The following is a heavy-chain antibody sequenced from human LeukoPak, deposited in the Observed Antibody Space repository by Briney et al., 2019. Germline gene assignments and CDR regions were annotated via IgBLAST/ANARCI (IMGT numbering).Heavy chain of an antibody. V-gene: IGHV4-34*01. D-gene: IGHD2-15*01. Sequence: PSETLSLTCAVYGGSFSGYYWSWIRQPPGKGLEWIGEINHSGSTNYNPSLKSRVTISVDTSKNQFSLKLSSVTAADTAVYYCARGHCSGGSCYRKALDYWGQGTLVTVSS. J-gene: IGHJ4*02. CDR1: GGSFSGYY. CDR2: INHSGST. CDR3: ARGHCSGGSCYRKALDY.